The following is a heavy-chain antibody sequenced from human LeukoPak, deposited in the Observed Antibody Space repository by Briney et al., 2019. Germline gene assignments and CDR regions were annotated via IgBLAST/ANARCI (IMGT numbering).Heavy chain of an antibody. J-gene: IGHJ4*02. CDR1: GFIFTNYF. CDR2: IKHDGSEK. Sequence: PGGSLRLSCAASGFIFTNYFMSWVRQAPGKGLEWVASIKHDGSEKYYVDSVRGRFTISRDKTMNSLYLQMSSLRAEDTAVYYCATDRGWRTSGYYLYYFEYWGQGTLVTYSS. V-gene: IGHV3-7*01. D-gene: IGHD3-3*01. CDR3: ATDRGWRTSGYYLYYFEY.